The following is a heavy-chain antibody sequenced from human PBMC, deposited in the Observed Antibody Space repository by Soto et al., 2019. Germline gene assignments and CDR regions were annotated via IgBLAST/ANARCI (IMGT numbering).Heavy chain of an antibody. CDR1: GGSISSGGYY. D-gene: IGHD2-15*01. Sequence: QVQLQESGPGLVKPSQTLSLTCTVSGGSISSGGYYWSWIRQHPGKGLEWIGDIYYSGSTYYTPSLKSRVTISGDTSKNQFSLKLSSVTAASTAVYYCARADCSGGSCYYYGGQGTLVTVSS. V-gene: IGHV4-31*03. CDR2: IYYSGST. CDR3: ARADCSGGSCYYY. J-gene: IGHJ4*02.